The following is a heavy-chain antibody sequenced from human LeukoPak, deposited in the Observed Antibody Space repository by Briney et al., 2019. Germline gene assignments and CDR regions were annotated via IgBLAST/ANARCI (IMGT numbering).Heavy chain of an antibody. J-gene: IGHJ5*02. V-gene: IGHV4-59*01. Sequence: PSETLSLICTVSGGSISGYYWSWIRQPPGKGLEWIGYIYSSGSTNYKPSLNSRVTISLDTSKSQFSLRLSSVTAADTAVYYCARFKAAAGSGWFDPWGQGTLVTVSS. CDR2: IYSSGST. CDR3: ARFKAAAGSGWFDP. D-gene: IGHD6-13*01. CDR1: GGSISGYY.